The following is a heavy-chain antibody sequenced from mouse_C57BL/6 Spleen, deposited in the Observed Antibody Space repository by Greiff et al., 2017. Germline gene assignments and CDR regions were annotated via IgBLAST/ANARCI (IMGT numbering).Heavy chain of an antibody. J-gene: IGHJ1*03. D-gene: IGHD2-1*01. CDR1: GYTFTSYW. CDR2: IYPSDSET. CDR3: ARGAGNYPYWNFDD. Sequence: QVQLQQPGAELVRPGSSVKLSCKASGYTFTSYWMDWVQQRPGQGLEWIGNIYPSDSETHYNQKFKDKATLTVDKSSSTAYMQLSSLTSEDTAVYYCARGAGNYPYWNFDDWGTGTTVTVSS. V-gene: IGHV1-61*01.